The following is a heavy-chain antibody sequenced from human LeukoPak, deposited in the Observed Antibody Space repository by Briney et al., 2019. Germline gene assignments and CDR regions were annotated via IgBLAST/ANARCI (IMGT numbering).Heavy chain of an antibody. J-gene: IGHJ4*02. CDR2: ISYDANNK. CDR3: AKEYCSNSVCHSLDY. CDR1: GFTLSTYA. V-gene: IGHV3-30-3*01. D-gene: IGHD2-8*01. Sequence: GGSLRLSCSASGFTLSTYAMHWVRQAPGKGLEWVAFISYDANNKYYADSVKGRFTISRDNSKNTLYLQMNSLRAEDTAVYYCAKEYCSNSVCHSLDYWGQGTLVTVSS.